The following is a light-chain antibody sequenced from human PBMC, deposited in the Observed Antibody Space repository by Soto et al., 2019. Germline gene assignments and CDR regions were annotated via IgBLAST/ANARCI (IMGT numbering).Light chain of an antibody. CDR1: QDISNY. J-gene: IGKJ1*01. CDR2: KAS. Sequence: DIQMTQSPSSLSASVGDRVTITCQASQDISNYLNWYQQKPGQAPSLLIYKASSLESGVPSRFSGSGSGTEFTLTISSLQPDDFATYYCQQYSTYWTFGQGTK. V-gene: IGKV1-5*03. CDR3: QQYSTYWT.